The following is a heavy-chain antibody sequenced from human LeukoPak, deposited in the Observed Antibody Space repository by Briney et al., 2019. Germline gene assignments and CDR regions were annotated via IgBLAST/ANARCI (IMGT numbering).Heavy chain of an antibody. J-gene: IGHJ4*02. Sequence: GGSLRLSCAASGFTFSSYAMPWVRQAPGKGLEWVAVISYDGSNKYYADSVKGRFTISRDNSKNTLYLQMNSLRAEDTAVYYCARAGAGYWGQGTLVTVSS. CDR1: GFTFSSYA. D-gene: IGHD1-26*01. V-gene: IGHV3-30-3*01. CDR3: ARAGAGY. CDR2: ISYDGSNK.